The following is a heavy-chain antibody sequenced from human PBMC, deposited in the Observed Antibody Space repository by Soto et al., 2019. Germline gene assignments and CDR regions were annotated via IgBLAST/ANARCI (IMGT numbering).Heavy chain of an antibody. CDR2: VSIGGST. D-gene: IGHD2-15*01. CDR1: GFTFSSYA. V-gene: IGHV3-23*01. J-gene: IGHJ4*02. Sequence: VGSLRLSCAASGFTFSSYAMGWVRQGPGKGLEWVAVVSIGGSTHYADSVRGRFTISRDNSKNTLSLQMNSLTAEDTAVYFCAKRRGAGGHFDYWGQGALVTVSS. CDR3: AKRRGAGGHFDY.